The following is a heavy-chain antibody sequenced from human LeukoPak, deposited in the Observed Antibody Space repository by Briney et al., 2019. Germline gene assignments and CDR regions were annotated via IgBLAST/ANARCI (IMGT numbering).Heavy chain of an antibody. V-gene: IGHV3-66*01. CDR2: IYSGGST. D-gene: IGHD1-26*01. CDR1: GFTVSSNY. Sequence: SGGSLRLSCAASGFTVSSNYMSWVRQAPGKGLEWVSVIYSGGSTYYADSVKGRFTISRDHSKNTLYLQMNSLRAEDTAVYYCARDLSGSYYEDAFDIWGQGTMVTVSS. J-gene: IGHJ3*02. CDR3: ARDLSGSYYEDAFDI.